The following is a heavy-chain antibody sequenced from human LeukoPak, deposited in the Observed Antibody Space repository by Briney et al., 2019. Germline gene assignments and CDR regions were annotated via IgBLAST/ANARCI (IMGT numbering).Heavy chain of an antibody. Sequence: GASVKVSCKASGGTFSSYAISWVRQAPGQGLEWMGGIIPILGTADYAQKFQGRVTISADESTNTAYMGLSSLRSEDTAVYYCAREIPDTDAFDVWGQGTMVTVSS. D-gene: IGHD5-18*01. CDR3: AREIPDTDAFDV. CDR2: IIPILGTA. CDR1: GGTFSSYA. V-gene: IGHV1-69*13. J-gene: IGHJ3*01.